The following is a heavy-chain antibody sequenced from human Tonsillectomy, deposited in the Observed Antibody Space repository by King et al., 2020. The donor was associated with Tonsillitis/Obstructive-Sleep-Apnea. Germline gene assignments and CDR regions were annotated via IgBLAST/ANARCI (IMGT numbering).Heavy chain of an antibody. CDR2: ISSSSSYT. CDR1: GFTFSDYY. J-gene: IGHJ6*03. CDR3: ARSQDIVVVPAAILPTDYYMDV. V-gene: IGHV3-11*05. D-gene: IGHD2-2*02. Sequence: VQLVESGGGLVKPGGSLRLSCAASGFTFSDYYMTWIRQSPGKGLEWLSYISSSSSYTSYADSVKGRFTISSDNDKNSLYLQMNSLGAEDTAVYYCARSQDIVVVPAAILPTDYYMDVWGKGTTVTVSS.